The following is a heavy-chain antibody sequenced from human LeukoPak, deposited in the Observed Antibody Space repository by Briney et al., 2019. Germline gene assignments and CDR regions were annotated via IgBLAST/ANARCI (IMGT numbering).Heavy chain of an antibody. CDR2: MNPNSGNT. CDR1: GYTFTSYD. V-gene: IGHV1-8*01. D-gene: IGHD3-10*01. Sequence: ASVKVSCKASGYTFTSYDINWVRQATGQGLEWMGWMNPNSGNTGYAQKFQGRVTMTRNTSISTAYMELSSLRSDDTAVYYCARAGVTMVRGVIDYWGQGTLVTVSS. CDR3: ARAGVTMVRGVIDY. J-gene: IGHJ4*02.